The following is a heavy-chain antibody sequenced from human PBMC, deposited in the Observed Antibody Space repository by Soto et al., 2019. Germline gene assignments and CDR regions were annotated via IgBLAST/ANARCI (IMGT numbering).Heavy chain of an antibody. CDR3: ARDYLFYGSGSAGFDP. CDR1: GGSISSYY. V-gene: IGHV4-59*12. J-gene: IGHJ5*02. Sequence: LSLTCTVSGGSISSYYWSWIRQPPGKGLEWIGYIYYSGSTYYNPSLKSRVTISVDTSKNQFSLKLSSVTAADTAVYYCARDYLFYGSGSAGFDPWGQGTLVTVSS. D-gene: IGHD3-10*01. CDR2: IYYSGST.